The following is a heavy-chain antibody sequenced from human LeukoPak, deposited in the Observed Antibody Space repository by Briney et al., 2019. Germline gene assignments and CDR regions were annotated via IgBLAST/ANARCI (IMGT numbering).Heavy chain of an antibody. V-gene: IGHV3-30*03. CDR2: ISFDGSNK. CDR3: ARDATMVRGVITHYYGMDV. CDR1: GFTFSDYF. D-gene: IGHD3-10*01. J-gene: IGHJ6*02. Sequence: GGSLRLSCAASGFTFSDYFMSWIRQAPGKGLEWVAVISFDGSNKYYADSVKGRFTISRDNSKNTLYLQMNSLRAEDTAVYYCARDATMVRGVITHYYGMDVWGQGTTVTVSS.